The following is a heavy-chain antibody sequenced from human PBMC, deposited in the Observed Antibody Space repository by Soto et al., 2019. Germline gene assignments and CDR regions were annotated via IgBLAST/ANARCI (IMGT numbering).Heavy chain of an antibody. Sequence: ASVKVSCKASGDTYTSYYIHWVRQAPGQGIGLKGTVKPSDSGTFNAQKFQGRGTMTGDTSTSTVYMELSSLRSEDTAVYYCARGEKIAGAGKRAGFDIWGQGTMVTVSS. CDR2: VKPSDSGT. J-gene: IGHJ3*02. D-gene: IGHD6-19*01. CDR1: GDTYTSYY. V-gene: IGHV1-46*01. CDR3: ARGEKIAGAGKRAGFDI.